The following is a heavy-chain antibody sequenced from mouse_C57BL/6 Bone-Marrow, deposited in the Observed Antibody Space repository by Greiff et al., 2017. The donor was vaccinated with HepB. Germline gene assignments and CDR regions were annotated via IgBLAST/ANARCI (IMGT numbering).Heavy chain of an antibody. J-gene: IGHJ2*01. V-gene: IGHV1-4*01. CDR1: GYTFTSYT. Sequence: VQGVESGAELARPGASVKMSCKASGYTFTSYTMHWVKQRPGQGLEWIGYINPSSGYTKYNQKFKDKATLTADKSSSTAYMQLSSLTSEDSAVYYCASYYFDYWGQGTTLTVSS. CDR3: ASYYFDY. CDR2: INPSSGYT.